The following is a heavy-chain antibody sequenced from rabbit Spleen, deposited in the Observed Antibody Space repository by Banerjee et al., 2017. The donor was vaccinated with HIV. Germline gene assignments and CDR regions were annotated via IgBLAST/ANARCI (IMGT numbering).Heavy chain of an antibody. CDR1: GFSFSSSYF. Sequence: QEQLVESGGDLVQPEGSLTLTCTASGFSFSSSYFMCWVHQAPGKGLEWIGCIYTGSGSTYYASWAKGRFTISKTSSTTVTLQLNSLTAADTATYFCARDYTSTYIGDALNLWGPGTLVTVS. CDR2: IYTGSGST. CDR3: ARDYTSTYIGDALNL. D-gene: IGHD6-1*01. J-gene: IGHJ4*01. V-gene: IGHV1S45*01.